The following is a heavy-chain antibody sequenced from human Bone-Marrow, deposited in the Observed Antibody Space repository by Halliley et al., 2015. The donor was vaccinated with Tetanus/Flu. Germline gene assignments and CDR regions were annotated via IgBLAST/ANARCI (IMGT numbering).Heavy chain of an antibody. CDR2: ISPNGVYV. Sequence: SLRLSCAASGFTFSSYNMDWVRQAPGKGLEWVSSISPNGVYVYYPDSVKGRHTVSRDNAKNSLVLEMNSLRVEDTAIYYCARGSTGLQRNDAFDFWGQGTMVTVSS. J-gene: IGHJ3*01. CDR3: ARGSTGLQRNDAFDF. D-gene: IGHD3-9*01. CDR1: GFTFSSYN. V-gene: IGHV3-21*01.